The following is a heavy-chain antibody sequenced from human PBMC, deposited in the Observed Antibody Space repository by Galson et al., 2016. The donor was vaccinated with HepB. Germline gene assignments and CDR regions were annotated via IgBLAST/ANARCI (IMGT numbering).Heavy chain of an antibody. CDR2: ISTSGTNT. D-gene: IGHD3-9*01. Sequence: SLRLSCAASGFTFSTYVMSWVRQAPGKGLEWVSYISTSGTNTYYADSVKGRFTISRDNAKNSPYVQMNSLRVEDTALYYCARDPGYITTAPFFDYWGQGTMVTVSS. CDR1: GFTFSTYV. CDR3: ARDPGYITTAPFFDY. V-gene: IGHV3-48*03. J-gene: IGHJ3*01.